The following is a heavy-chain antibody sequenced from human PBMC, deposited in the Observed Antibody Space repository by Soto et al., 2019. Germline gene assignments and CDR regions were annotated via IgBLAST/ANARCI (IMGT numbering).Heavy chain of an antibody. CDR1: GFTFNTFE. CDR2: ISTDSSRA. V-gene: IGHV3-23*01. Sequence: EVQLLESGGGLVQPGGSLRLSCAASGFTFNTFEMSWVRQAPGRGLEWVSFISTDSSRAYYADAVKGRFTISRDNSKHRLYLQMNSLTAEDTAVYACVKGGWLDFWGQGPLVTVSS. J-gene: IGHJ5*01. D-gene: IGHD3-16*01. CDR3: VKGGWLDF.